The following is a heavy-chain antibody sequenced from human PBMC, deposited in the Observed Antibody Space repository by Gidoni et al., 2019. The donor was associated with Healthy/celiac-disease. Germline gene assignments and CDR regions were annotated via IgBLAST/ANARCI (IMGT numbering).Heavy chain of an antibody. CDR2: IIPIFGTA. V-gene: IGHV1-69*01. CDR1: GRTFSSHA. CDR3: ALSAGDGWLLNLGDY. J-gene: IGHJ4*02. D-gene: IGHD2-15*01. Sequence: QVQLVQSGAAVKKPGSSVTVSCKASGRTFSSHAISWVRQAPGQGLEWMGGIIPIFGTANYAQKFQGRVTITADESTSTAYMELSSLRSEDTAVYYCALSAGDGWLLNLGDYWGQGTLVTVSS.